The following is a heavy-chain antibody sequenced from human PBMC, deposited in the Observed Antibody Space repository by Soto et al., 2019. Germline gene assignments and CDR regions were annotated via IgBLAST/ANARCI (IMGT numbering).Heavy chain of an antibody. D-gene: IGHD1-1*01. V-gene: IGHV3-23*01. Sequence: GGSLRLSCAASGFTFSSYAMSWVRQAPGKGLEWVSAISGSGGSTYYADSVEGRFTISRDNSKNTLYLQMNSLRAEDTAVYYCAGRLAVTTYYYYMDVWGKGTTVTVSS. J-gene: IGHJ6*03. CDR3: AGRLAVTTYYYYMDV. CDR1: GFTFSSYA. CDR2: ISGSGGST.